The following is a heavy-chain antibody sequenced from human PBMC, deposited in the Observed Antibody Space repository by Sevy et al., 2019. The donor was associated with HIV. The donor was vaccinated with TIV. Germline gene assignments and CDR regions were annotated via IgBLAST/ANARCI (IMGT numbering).Heavy chain of an antibody. CDR3: VRAGGDTVVVTTAIGILVMDV. D-gene: IGHD2-2*01. CDR2: IKQDGSEK. CDR1: GVIFSNYW. Sequence: GGSLRLSCAASGVIFSNYWMSWVRHAPGKGLEWVANIKQDGSEKYYVDSVKGRFTISRDNAKNSLYLQMNSLRAEDTAVYYCVRAGGDTVVVTTAIGILVMDVWGQGTTVTVSS. J-gene: IGHJ6*02. V-gene: IGHV3-7*01.